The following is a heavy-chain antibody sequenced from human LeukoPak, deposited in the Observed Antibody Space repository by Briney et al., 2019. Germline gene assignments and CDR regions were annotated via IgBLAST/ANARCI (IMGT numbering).Heavy chain of an antibody. V-gene: IGHV4-4*07. Sequence: SETLSLTCTVSGGSISSYYWSWIRQPAGKGLEWTGRIYTSGSTNYNPSLKSRVTVSVDTSKNQFSLKLSSVTAADTAVYYCARVDDSSGYPNWYFDLWGRGTLVTVSS. J-gene: IGHJ2*01. D-gene: IGHD3-22*01. CDR3: ARVDDSSGYPNWYFDL. CDR1: GGSISSYY. CDR2: IYTSGST.